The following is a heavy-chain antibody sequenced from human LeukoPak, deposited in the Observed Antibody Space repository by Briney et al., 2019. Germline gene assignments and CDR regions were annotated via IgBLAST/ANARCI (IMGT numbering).Heavy chain of an antibody. D-gene: IGHD2-2*01. J-gene: IGHJ4*02. CDR3: RAPFIVVVPAAIDY. CDR1: GFTFSSYA. Sequence: GGSLRLSCAASGFTFSSYAMHWVRQAPGKGLEWVAVISYDGSNKYYADSVKGRFTISRDNSKNTLYLQMNSLRAEDTAVYYCRAPFIVVVPAAIDYWGQGTLVTVSS. CDR2: ISYDGSNK. V-gene: IGHV3-30-3*01.